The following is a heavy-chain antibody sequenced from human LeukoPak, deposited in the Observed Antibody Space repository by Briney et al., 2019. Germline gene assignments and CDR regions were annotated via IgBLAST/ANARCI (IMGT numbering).Heavy chain of an antibody. D-gene: IGHD3-10*01. J-gene: IGHJ4*02. CDR3: ARERDYGSGTYSSY. Sequence: SSDTLSLTCTVSGGSISSGDYYWSWIRQPPGKGLEWIGYIYYSGSTYYNPSLKSRVTISVDTSKNQFSLKLSSVTAADTAVYYCARERDYGSGTYSSYWGQGTLVTVSS. CDR2: IYYSGST. V-gene: IGHV4-30-4*02. CDR1: GGSISSGDYY.